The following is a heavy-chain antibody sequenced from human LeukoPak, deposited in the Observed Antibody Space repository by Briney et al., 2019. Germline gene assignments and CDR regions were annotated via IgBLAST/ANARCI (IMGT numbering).Heavy chain of an antibody. CDR3: ARDSFYPERGGRSSDFFDS. CDR2: IYHTGRT. J-gene: IGHJ3*02. CDR1: GVSFRSYY. V-gene: IGHV4-59*01. Sequence: SETLSLTCTVSGVSFRSYYWSWIRQSPGRGLEWVGYIYHTGRTNCNPSLKSRVTISIDTSKNQFSLRLTSVTAADTAVYYCARDSFYPERGGRSSDFFDSWGRGTMVTVSS. D-gene: IGHD3-16*02.